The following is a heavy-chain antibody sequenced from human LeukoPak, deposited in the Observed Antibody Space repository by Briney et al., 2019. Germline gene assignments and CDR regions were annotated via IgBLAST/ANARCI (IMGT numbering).Heavy chain of an antibody. V-gene: IGHV3-11*01. D-gene: IGHD3-22*01. J-gene: IGHJ4*02. Sequence: GGSLRLSCAASGFTFSDSYMNWIRRAPGKGLEWVSYISSSGGTMYYADSVKGRFTISRDNARNSLSLQMNSLRVEDTAVYYCAGFDSGGSGYYNYWGQGTVVTVSS. CDR1: GFTFSDSY. CDR3: AGFDSGGSGYYNY. CDR2: ISSSGGTM.